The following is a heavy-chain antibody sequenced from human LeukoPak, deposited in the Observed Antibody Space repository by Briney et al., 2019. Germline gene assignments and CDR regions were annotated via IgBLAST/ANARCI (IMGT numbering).Heavy chain of an antibody. Sequence: PSETLSLTCTVSGGSISSYYWSWIRQPPGKGLEWIGYIYNSGSTNYNPSLKSRVTISVDTSKNQFSLKLRSVTAADTAVYYCARGTWVPSFVVINYYFDYWGQGTLVTVS. V-gene: IGHV4-59*01. CDR2: IYNSGST. D-gene: IGHD3-22*01. J-gene: IGHJ4*02. CDR3: ARGTWVPSFVVINYYFDY. CDR1: GGSISSYY.